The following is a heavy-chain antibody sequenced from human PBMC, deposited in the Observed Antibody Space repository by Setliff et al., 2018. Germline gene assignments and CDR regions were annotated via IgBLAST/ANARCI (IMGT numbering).Heavy chain of an antibody. CDR1: GGSISSSY. CDR3: ARLGTTIPTSGTWTYYYYYMDV. D-gene: IGHD2-21*01. CDR2: FYHSGSM. J-gene: IGHJ6*03. V-gene: IGHV4-59*08. Sequence: PSETLSLTCTVSGGSISSSYWSWIRQPPGRGLERIGYFYHSGSMNYSPSLKGRVTMSVDTSNNQLSLKLTSVSAADTAVYYCARLGTTIPTSGTWTYYYYYMDVWGKGTTVTVSS.